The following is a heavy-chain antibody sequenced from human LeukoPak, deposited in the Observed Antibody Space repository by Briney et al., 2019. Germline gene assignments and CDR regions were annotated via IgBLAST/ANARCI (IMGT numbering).Heavy chain of an antibody. CDR2: IYYSGST. CDR3: ASGTVVTKFDY. CDR1: GGSISSGDCY. Sequence: PSETLSLTCTVSGGSISSGDCYWSWIRQPPGKGLEWIGYIYYSGSTYYNPSLKSRVTISVDTSKNQFSLKLSSVTAADTAVYYCASGTVVTKFDYWGQGTLVTVSS. V-gene: IGHV4-30-4*01. D-gene: IGHD4-23*01. J-gene: IGHJ4*02.